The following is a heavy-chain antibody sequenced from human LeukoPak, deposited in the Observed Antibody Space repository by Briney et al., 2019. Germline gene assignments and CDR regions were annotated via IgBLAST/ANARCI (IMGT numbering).Heavy chain of an antibody. J-gene: IGHJ4*02. D-gene: IGHD3-22*01. CDR1: GYTFTGYY. CDR2: INPSGGST. Sequence: ASVKVSCKASGYTFTGYYIHWVRQAPGQGLEWMGIINPSGGSTSYAQKFQGRVTMTRDTSTSTVYMELSSLRSEDTAVYYCARDREYYDSSGYFDYWGQGTLVTVSS. V-gene: IGHV1-46*01. CDR3: ARDREYYDSSGYFDY.